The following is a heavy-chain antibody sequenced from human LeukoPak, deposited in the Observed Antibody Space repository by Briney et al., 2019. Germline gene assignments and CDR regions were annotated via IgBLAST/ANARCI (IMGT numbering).Heavy chain of an antibody. CDR2: IIPIFGTA. CDR1: GGTFSSYA. Sequence: GASVKVSCKASGGTFSSYAISWVRQAPGQGLEWMGGIIPIFGTANYAQKFQGRVTITTDESTSTAYMELSSLRSEDTAVYYCARLWSGYHPDAFDIWGQGTMVTVSS. V-gene: IGHV1-69*05. CDR3: ARLWSGYHPDAFDI. J-gene: IGHJ3*02. D-gene: IGHD3-3*01.